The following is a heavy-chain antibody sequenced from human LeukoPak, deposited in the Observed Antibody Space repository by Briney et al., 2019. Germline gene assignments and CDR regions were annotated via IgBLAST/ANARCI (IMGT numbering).Heavy chain of an antibody. V-gene: IGHV4-4*07. Sequence: SETLSLTCTVSGYSISSGYYWGWIRQPAGKGLEWIGRIYTSGSTNYNPSLKSRVTMSVDTSKNQFSLKLSSVTAADTAVYYCAREPSRGSSGWGGDNWFDPWGQGTLVTVSS. J-gene: IGHJ5*02. CDR1: GYSISSGYY. CDR3: AREPSRGSSGWGGDNWFDP. CDR2: IYTSGST. D-gene: IGHD6-19*01.